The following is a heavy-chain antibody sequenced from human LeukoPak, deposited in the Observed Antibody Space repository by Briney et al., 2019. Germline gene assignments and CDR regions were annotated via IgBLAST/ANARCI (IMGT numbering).Heavy chain of an antibody. V-gene: IGHV1-18*01. CDR1: SYRFNAYG. CDR3: ARVFDFGDNGDDAFDT. Sequence: ASVKVSCKTSSYRFNAYGISWVRQAPGQGLEWMGWISGYNGNTNYGEKVQGRLTMTLDTSTTTAYMELSGLRSDDTAVYYCARVFDFGDNGDDAFDTWGQGTLVTVSS. CDR2: ISGYNGNT. D-gene: IGHD4-17*01. J-gene: IGHJ3*02.